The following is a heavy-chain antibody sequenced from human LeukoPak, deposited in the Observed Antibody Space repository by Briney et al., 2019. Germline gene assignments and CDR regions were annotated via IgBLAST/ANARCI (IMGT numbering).Heavy chain of an antibody. CDR1: GFTFSSYA. Sequence: PGGSLRLSCAASGFTFSSYAMSWVRQAPGKGLEWVSAISGSGGSTYYADSVKGRFTISRGNSKNTLYLQMNSLRAEDTAVYYCARDLNYYDSSGYGHWGQGTLVTVSS. J-gene: IGHJ4*02. V-gene: IGHV3-23*01. CDR3: ARDLNYYDSSGYGH. D-gene: IGHD3-22*01. CDR2: ISGSGGST.